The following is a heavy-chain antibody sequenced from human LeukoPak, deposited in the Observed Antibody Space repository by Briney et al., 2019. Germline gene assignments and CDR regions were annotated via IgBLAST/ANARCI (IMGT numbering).Heavy chain of an antibody. CDR1: GFTFSSYS. D-gene: IGHD5-12*01. CDR3: ARADSGTPYYFDY. Sequence: PGGSLRLSCAASGFTFSSYSMNWVRQAPGKGLEWVSSISSSSSYIYYADSVKGRFTISRDNAKNSLYLQMNSLRAEDTAVYYCARADSGTPYYFDYRGQGTLVTVSS. V-gene: IGHV3-21*01. J-gene: IGHJ4*02. CDR2: ISSSSSYI.